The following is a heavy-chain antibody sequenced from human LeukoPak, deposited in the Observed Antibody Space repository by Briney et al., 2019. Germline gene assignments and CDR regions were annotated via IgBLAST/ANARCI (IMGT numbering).Heavy chain of an antibody. CDR3: ARDPKTKIYYYGMDV. D-gene: IGHD1-7*01. J-gene: IGHJ6*02. V-gene: IGHV3-11*04. Sequence: PGGSLRLSCAASGFTFSDYYMSWIRQAPGKGLEWVSYISSSGSTIYYADSVKGRFTISRDNAKNSLYLQMNSLRAEDTAVYYCARDPKTKIYYYGMDVWGQGTTVTVSS. CDR1: GFTFSDYY. CDR2: ISSSGSTI.